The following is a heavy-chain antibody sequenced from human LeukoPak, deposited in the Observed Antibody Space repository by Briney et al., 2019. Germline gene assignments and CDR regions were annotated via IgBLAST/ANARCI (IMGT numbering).Heavy chain of an antibody. Sequence: PGGSLGLSCAASGFTFSSYGMHWVRQAPGKGLEWVAVIWYDGSNKYYADSVKGRFTISRDNSKNTLYLQMNSLRAEDTAVYYCARDVSIAVAEYYFDYWGQGTLVTVSS. J-gene: IGHJ4*02. V-gene: IGHV3-33*01. CDR3: ARDVSIAVAEYYFDY. CDR1: GFTFSSYG. D-gene: IGHD6-19*01. CDR2: IWYDGSNK.